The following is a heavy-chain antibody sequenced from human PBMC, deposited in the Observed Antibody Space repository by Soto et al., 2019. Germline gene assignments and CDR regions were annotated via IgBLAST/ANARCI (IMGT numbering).Heavy chain of an antibody. V-gene: IGHV3-30*03. CDR1: GFTFNIYG. CDR3: ARGVPAASLGWLFDP. J-gene: IGHJ5*02. Sequence: LRLSCAASGFTFNIYGMHWVRQAPDKGLEWVALISYDGSNQYYADSVKGRFTISRDNSKNTLFLQMNSLRAEDTAVYYCARGVPAASLGWLFDPWGQGTLVTVSS. D-gene: IGHD2-2*01. CDR2: ISYDGSNQ.